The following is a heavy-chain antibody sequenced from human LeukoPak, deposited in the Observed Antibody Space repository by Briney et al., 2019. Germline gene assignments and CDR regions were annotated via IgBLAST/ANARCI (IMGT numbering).Heavy chain of an antibody. CDR2: IDSNSGGT. V-gene: IGHV1-2*02. D-gene: IGHD3-22*01. CDR3: ARVTYYDSRLFDY. CDR1: GYTFTGYY. J-gene: IGHJ4*02. Sequence: ASVKVSCKASGYTFTGYYMHWVRQAPGQGLEWMGWIDSNSGGTNYAQKFQGRVTMTRDTSISTAYMELSRLRSDDTAVYYCARVTYYDSRLFDYWGQGTLVTVSS.